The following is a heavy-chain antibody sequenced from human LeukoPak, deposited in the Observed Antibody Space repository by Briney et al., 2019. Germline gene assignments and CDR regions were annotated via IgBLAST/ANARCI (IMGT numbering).Heavy chain of an antibody. V-gene: IGHV3-48*03. D-gene: IGHD2-2*01. CDR1: GFTVSSSH. CDR2: ISSSGSTI. J-gene: IGHJ6*02. CDR3: ARAGEVPAAMHDYYYYYGMDV. Sequence: GGSLRLSCAASGFTVSSSHMSWVRQAPGKGLEWVSYISSSGSTIYYADSVKGRFTISRDNAKNSLYLQMNSLRAEDTAVYYCARAGEVPAAMHDYYYYYGMDVWGQGTTVTVSS.